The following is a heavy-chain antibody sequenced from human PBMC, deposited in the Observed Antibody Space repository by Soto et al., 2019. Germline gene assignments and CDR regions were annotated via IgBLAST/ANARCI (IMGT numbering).Heavy chain of an antibody. CDR3: ARNYDILTGDGTGWFDP. CDR1: GGSISSYY. V-gene: IGHV4-59*08. Sequence: SETLSLTCTVSGGSISSYYWSWLRQPPGKGLEWIGYIYYSGSTNYNPSLKSRITISVDTSKKQFSLKLSSVTAADTAVYYCARNYDILTGDGTGWFDPWGQGTLVTVSS. D-gene: IGHD3-9*01. J-gene: IGHJ5*02. CDR2: IYYSGST.